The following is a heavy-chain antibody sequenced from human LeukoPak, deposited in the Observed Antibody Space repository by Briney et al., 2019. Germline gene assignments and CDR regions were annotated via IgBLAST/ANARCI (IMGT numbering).Heavy chain of an antibody. CDR3: ARDRTYYYDSSGYDY. V-gene: IGHV3-30*04. J-gene: IGHJ4*02. Sequence: GGSLRLSCAASGFTFSSYAMHWVRQAPGKGLEWVAVISYDGSNKYYADSVKGRFTISRDNAKNSLYLQMNSLRAEDTAVYYCARDRTYYYDSSGYDYWGQGTLVTVSS. CDR2: ISYDGSNK. D-gene: IGHD3-22*01. CDR1: GFTFSSYA.